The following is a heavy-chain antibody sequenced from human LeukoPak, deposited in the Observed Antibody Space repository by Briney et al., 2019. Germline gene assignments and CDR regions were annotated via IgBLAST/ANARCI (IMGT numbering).Heavy chain of an antibody. Sequence: PGGSLRLSCAASGFTFSSYSMNWVRQAPGKGLEWVSSISSSSSYIYYADSVKGRFTISRDNAKNSVYLQMNSLRDEDTAVYYCARDYGDHGEYFDYWGQGTLVTVSS. CDR1: GFTFSSYS. J-gene: IGHJ4*02. CDR3: ARDYGDHGEYFDY. V-gene: IGHV3-21*01. CDR2: ISSSSSYI. D-gene: IGHD4-17*01.